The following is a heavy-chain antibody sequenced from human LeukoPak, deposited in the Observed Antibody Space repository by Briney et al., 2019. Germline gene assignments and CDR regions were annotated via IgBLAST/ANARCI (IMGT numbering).Heavy chain of an antibody. CDR3: ARGVRYGSGSYYLH. Sequence: GGSLRLSCAASGFTVSSNYMSCVRQAPGKGLEWVSVIYSGGSTYYADSVKGRFTISRDNSKNTLYLQMNSLRAEDTAVYYCARGVRYGSGSYYLHWGQGTLVTVSS. D-gene: IGHD3-10*01. J-gene: IGHJ4*02. CDR2: IYSGGST. CDR1: GFTVSSNY. V-gene: IGHV3-53*01.